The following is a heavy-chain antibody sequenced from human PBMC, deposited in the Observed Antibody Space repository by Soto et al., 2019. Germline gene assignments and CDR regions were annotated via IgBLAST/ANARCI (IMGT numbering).Heavy chain of an antibody. CDR3: VRSGMYDSGRRLDS. D-gene: IGHD2-15*01. J-gene: IGHJ4*02. CDR2: IHRDYST. CDR1: GFSVNTYY. V-gene: IGHV3-53*01. Sequence: GSLRVSWAVSGFSVNTYYMSWVRQAPGKGLDWVSVIHRDYSTTYADSGRGRFTISRDSSKNSAYLQMENLRVDDTAVYYCVRSGMYDSGRRLDSWGPGTLVAV.